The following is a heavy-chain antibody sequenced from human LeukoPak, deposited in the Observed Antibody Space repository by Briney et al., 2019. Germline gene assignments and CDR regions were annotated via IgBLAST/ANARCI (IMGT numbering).Heavy chain of an antibody. CDR2: IYHSGSA. V-gene: IGHV4-59*01. CDR3: ARGPEGIGAPPWFDP. D-gene: IGHD1-26*01. J-gene: IGHJ5*02. CDR1: GGSIGDYY. Sequence: SETLSLICTVSGGSIGDYYWTWIRQPPGKGLEWIGYIYHSGSANYKSSLKSRVTISLDTSKNQVSLEMKSVTAADTAVYYCARGPEGIGAPPWFDPWGQGTLVTVSS.